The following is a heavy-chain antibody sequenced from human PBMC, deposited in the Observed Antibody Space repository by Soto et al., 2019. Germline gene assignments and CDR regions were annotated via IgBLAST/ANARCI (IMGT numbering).Heavy chain of an antibody. CDR3: ARDSYCGGNCPFDS. D-gene: IGHD2-21*02. V-gene: IGHV4-59*01. CDR2: IHYSGTT. Sequence: SETLSLTCTVSGGSISTYYWNWIRQPPGKGLEWIGYIHYSGTTHYNSSLKSRVTISVDTSKNQFSLSLSSVTAADTAVYYCARDSYCGGNCPFDSWGQGTLVTGSS. CDR1: GGSISTYY. J-gene: IGHJ4*02.